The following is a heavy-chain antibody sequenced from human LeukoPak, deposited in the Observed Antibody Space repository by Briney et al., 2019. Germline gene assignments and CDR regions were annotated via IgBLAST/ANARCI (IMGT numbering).Heavy chain of an antibody. CDR2: IKQDGSEK. D-gene: IGHD6-19*01. CDR3: ARGMTVAANWFDS. CDR1: GFTFSTYW. V-gene: IGHV3-7*01. Sequence: GGSLRLSCAASGFTFSTYWMNWVRQAPGKGLEWVANIKQDGSEKYYVDSVKGRFTISRDNAENSLYLQMNSLRAEDTAVYYCARGMTVAANWFDSWGQGTLVTVSS. J-gene: IGHJ5*01.